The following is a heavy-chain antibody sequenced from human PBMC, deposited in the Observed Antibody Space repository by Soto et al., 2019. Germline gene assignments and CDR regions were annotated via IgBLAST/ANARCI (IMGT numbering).Heavy chain of an antibody. V-gene: IGHV4-31*03. D-gene: IGHD3-3*01. J-gene: IGHJ6*03. CDR3: ARRFWSGYYRGAENYYYMDV. CDR2: IYYSGST. Sequence: QVQLQESGPGLVKPSQTLSLTCTVSGGSISSGGYYWSWIRQHPGKGLEWIGYIYYSGSTYYNPSLKSRVTTSVDTSKNQFSLKLSSVTAADTAVYYCARRFWSGYYRGAENYYYMDVWGKGTTVTVSS. CDR1: GGSISSGGYY.